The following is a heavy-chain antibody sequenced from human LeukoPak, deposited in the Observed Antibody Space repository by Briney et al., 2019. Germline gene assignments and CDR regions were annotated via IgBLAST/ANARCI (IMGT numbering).Heavy chain of an antibody. CDR1: GFTFDDYA. D-gene: IGHD3-10*01. V-gene: IGHV3-9*01. CDR3: AKDYHGSGSFPDY. Sequence: GGSLRLSCAASGFTFDDYAMHWVRQAPGKGLEWVSGISWNSGSIGYADSVKGRFTISRDNAKNSLYLQMNSLRAEDTALYYCAKDYHGSGSFPDYWGQGTLVTVSS. CDR2: ISWNSGSI. J-gene: IGHJ4*02.